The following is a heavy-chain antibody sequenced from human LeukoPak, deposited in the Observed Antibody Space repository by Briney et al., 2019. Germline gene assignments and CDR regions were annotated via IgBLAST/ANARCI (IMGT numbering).Heavy chain of an antibody. V-gene: IGHV5-51*01. CDR3: ARLPGSDSAIDL. CDR2: IYPADSDT. CDR1: GYKFTTYW. J-gene: IGHJ4*02. D-gene: IGHD3-10*01. Sequence: GESLKISCKGSGYKFTTYWIGWVRQMPGKGLEWMGLIYPADSDTIYSTSFEGQVTLSADKSITTAYLQWISLKASDTAMYYCARLPGSDSAIDLWGQGTLVTVSS.